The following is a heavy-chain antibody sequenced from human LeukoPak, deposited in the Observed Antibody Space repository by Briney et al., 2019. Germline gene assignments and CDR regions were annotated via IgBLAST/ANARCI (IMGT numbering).Heavy chain of an antibody. D-gene: IGHD3-22*01. V-gene: IGHV3-23*01. CDR3: AKDYYDSSGYYERGFDP. J-gene: IGHJ5*02. CDR1: GFTFSSHG. Sequence: PGGSLRLSCAASGFTFSSHGMSWVRQAPGKGLEWVSAISGSGGSTYYTDSVKGRFTTSRDNSKNTLYLQMNSLRAEDTAVYYCAKDYYDSSGYYERGFDPWGQGTLVTVSS. CDR2: ISGSGGST.